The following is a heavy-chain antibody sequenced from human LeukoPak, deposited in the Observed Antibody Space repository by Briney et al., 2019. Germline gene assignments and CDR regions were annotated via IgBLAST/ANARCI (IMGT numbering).Heavy chain of an antibody. Sequence: PGGSLRLSCSASGFTFRNYWMSWVRQAPGTGLEWVAKIKQDGSEKYYVDSVKGRFTISRDNAKNSLYLQMNSLRAEDTAVYYCAREQWLVRYYYYGMDVWGQGTTVTVSS. CDR1: GFTFRNYW. CDR3: AREQWLVRYYYYGMDV. J-gene: IGHJ6*02. D-gene: IGHD6-19*01. V-gene: IGHV3-7*01. CDR2: IKQDGSEK.